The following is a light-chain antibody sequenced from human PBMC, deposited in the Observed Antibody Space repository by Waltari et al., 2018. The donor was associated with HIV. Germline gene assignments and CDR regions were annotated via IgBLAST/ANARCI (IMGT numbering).Light chain of an antibody. Sequence: QSALTQPASVSGSPGQSITISCTGSSRDIGSYHFVSWYQQHPGKAPKLIIFEVTRRPSGVSNRFSGSESGNTASLTSSGLQAEDEADYFCCSFASSITLVFGGGTKLAVL. CDR3: CSFASSITLV. J-gene: IGLJ3*02. CDR2: EVT. V-gene: IGLV2-23*02. CDR1: SRDIGSYHF.